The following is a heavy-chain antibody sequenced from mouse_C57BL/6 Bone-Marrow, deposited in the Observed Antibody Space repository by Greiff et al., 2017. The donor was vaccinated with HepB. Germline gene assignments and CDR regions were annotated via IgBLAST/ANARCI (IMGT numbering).Heavy chain of an antibody. CDR3: AREKPSNYYGSSWGYFDV. CDR1: GYTFTSYW. CDR2: IDPNSGGT. J-gene: IGHJ1*03. V-gene: IGHV1-72*01. D-gene: IGHD1-1*01. Sequence: QVQLQQPGAELVKPGASVKLSCKASGYTFTSYWMHWVKQRPGRGLEWIGRIDPNSGGTKYNEKFKSKATLTVDKPSSTAYMQLSSLTSEDSAVYYCAREKPSNYYGSSWGYFDVWGTGTTVTVSS.